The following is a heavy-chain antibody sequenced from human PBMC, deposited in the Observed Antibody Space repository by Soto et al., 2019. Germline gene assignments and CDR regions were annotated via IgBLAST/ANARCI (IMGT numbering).Heavy chain of an antibody. CDR3: AKERGITMIVVVTFYYYYGMDV. D-gene: IGHD3-22*01. CDR2: ISGSGGST. CDR1: GFTFSSYA. J-gene: IGHJ6*02. V-gene: IGHV3-23*01. Sequence: GGSLRLSCAASGFTFSSYAMSWVRQAPGKGLEWVSAISGSGGSTYYADSVKGRFTISRDNSKNTLYLQMNSLRAEDTAVYYCAKERGITMIVVVTFYYYYGMDVWGQGTTVTVSS.